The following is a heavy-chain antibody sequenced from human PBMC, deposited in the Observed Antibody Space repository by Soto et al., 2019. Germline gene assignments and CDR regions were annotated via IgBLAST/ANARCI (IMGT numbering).Heavy chain of an antibody. CDR2: IYYSGST. CDR3: ARSITIFGAYNWFDT. J-gene: IGHJ5*02. Sequence: SETLSLTCTVSGGSISSGDYYWSWIRQPPGKGLEWIGYIYYSGSTYYNPSLKSRVTISVDTSKNQFSLKLSSVTAADTAVYYCARSITIFGAYNWFDTWGQGTLVTVSS. CDR1: GGSISSGDYY. D-gene: IGHD3-3*01. V-gene: IGHV4-30-4*01.